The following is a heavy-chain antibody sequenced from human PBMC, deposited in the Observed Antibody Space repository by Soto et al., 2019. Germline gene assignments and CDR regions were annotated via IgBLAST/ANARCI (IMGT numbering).Heavy chain of an antibody. CDR3: ARGGYSYGSKKNWFDP. CDR1: GGTFSSYT. Sequence: ASVKVSCKAPGGTFSSYTISWARQAPGQGLEWMGRIIPILGIANYAQKFQGRVTITADKSTSTAYMELSSLRSEDTAVYYCARGGYSYGSKKNWFDPWGQGTLVTVSS. V-gene: IGHV1-69*02. J-gene: IGHJ5*02. D-gene: IGHD5-18*01. CDR2: IIPILGIA.